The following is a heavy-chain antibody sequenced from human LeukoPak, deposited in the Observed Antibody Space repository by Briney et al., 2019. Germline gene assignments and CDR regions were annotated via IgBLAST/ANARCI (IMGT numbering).Heavy chain of an antibody. D-gene: IGHD2-21*02. CDR3: ARVRGDLSIDF. J-gene: IGHJ4*02. CDR1: IESFSGCY. Sequence: SETLSLTCAVYIESFSGCYWTWIRQPPGKGLEWIGEINHSGSTNYNPSLKRRVTISADTSKNQFSLTLSSVTAADTAMYYCARVRGDLSIDFWGQGNLVTVSS. CDR2: INHSGST. V-gene: IGHV4-34*01.